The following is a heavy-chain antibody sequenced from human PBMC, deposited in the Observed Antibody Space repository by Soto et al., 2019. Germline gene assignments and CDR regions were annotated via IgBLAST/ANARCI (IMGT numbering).Heavy chain of an antibody. J-gene: IGHJ6*02. D-gene: IGHD5-12*01. CDR3: ARQARYSGYDRYYYYYYGMDV. Sequence: GESLKISCKGSGYSFTSYWISWVRQMPGKGLEWMGRIDPSDSYTNYSPSFQGHVTISADKSIRTAYLQWSSLKASDTAMYYCARQARYSGYDRYYYYYYGMDVWGQGTTVTVSS. CDR1: GYSFTSYW. CDR2: IDPSDSYT. V-gene: IGHV5-10-1*01.